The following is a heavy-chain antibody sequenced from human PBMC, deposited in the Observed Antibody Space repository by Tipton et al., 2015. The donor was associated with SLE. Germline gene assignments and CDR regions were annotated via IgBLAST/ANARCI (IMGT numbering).Heavy chain of an antibody. J-gene: IGHJ4*02. V-gene: IGHV4-59*01. CDR1: GGSINSYY. CDR3: ARLPDYFDH. CDR2: VSYSGST. Sequence: LRLSCTVSGGSINSYYWSWIRQPPGKGLEWIGYVSYSGSTNYNPSLQSRVTISVDTSKNQFSLKLRSVTAADTAVYYCARLPDYFDHWGQGALVTVSS.